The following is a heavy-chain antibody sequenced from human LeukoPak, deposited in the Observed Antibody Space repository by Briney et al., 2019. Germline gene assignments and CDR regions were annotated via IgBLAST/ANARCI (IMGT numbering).Heavy chain of an antibody. CDR1: GFTFSSYA. J-gene: IGHJ4*02. CDR2: ISSSGDTT. V-gene: IGHV3-23*01. Sequence: GGSLRLSCAASGFTFSSYAVSWVRQAPGKGLEWVSAISSSGDTTYYADSVKGRFTISRDNSKNTLYLQMNFLRAEDTAVYYCAKGRGILSPDYWGQGTVVTVSS. CDR3: AKGRGILSPDY. D-gene: IGHD2-15*01.